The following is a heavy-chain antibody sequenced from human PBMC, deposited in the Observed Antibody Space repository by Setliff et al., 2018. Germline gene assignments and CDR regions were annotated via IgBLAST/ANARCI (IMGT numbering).Heavy chain of an antibody. Sequence: VGSLRLSCAASGFNFSSYAFNWVRQAPGKGLEWVSSISSRSTYIYYADSLKGRFTISRDNAKNSLYLQMNSLRAEDTAVYYCARFACSGGSCYLSSSDYWGQGTLVTVSS. V-gene: IGHV3-21*01. D-gene: IGHD2-15*01. CDR1: GFNFSSYA. CDR2: ISSRSTYI. CDR3: ARFACSGGSCYLSSSDY. J-gene: IGHJ4*02.